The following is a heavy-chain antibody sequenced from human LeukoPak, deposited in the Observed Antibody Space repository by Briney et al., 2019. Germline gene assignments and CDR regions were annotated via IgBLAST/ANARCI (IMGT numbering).Heavy chain of an antibody. CDR2: INPNSGGT. CDR3: ATAHYYDSSGYYYYYYMDV. D-gene: IGHD3-22*01. V-gene: IGHV1-2*02. Sequence: ASVKVSCKASGYTFTGYYMHWVRQAPGQGLEWMGWINPNSGGTNYAQKFQGRVTMTRDTSISTAYMELSSLRSEDTAVYYCATAHYYDSSGYYYYYYMDVWGQGTLVTVSS. J-gene: IGHJ6*03. CDR1: GYTFTGYY.